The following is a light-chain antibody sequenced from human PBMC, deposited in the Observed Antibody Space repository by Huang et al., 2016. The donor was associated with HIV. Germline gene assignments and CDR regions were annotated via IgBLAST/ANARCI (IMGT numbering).Light chain of an antibody. J-gene: IGKJ1*01. Sequence: EIVMTQSPATLSVSPGERATLACRASQSVSSDLAWSQQKPVQPPRLLIFGASTRATGGPARFSGSGSGTEFTLTISSLQSEGFAVYYCQQYNNWPPTFGQGTKVEIK. CDR1: QSVSSD. CDR2: GAS. V-gene: IGKV3-15*01. CDR3: QQYNNWPPT.